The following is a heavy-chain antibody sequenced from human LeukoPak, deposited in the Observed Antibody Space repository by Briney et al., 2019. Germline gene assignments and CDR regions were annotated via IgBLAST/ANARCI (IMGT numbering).Heavy chain of an antibody. D-gene: IGHD6-13*01. CDR1: GDSVSSNSAA. CDR2: TYYRSKWYN. J-gene: IGHJ6*03. V-gene: IGHV6-1*01. CDR3: ARGRRDSSSWYSYYYYMDV. Sequence: SQTLSLTCAISGDSVSSNSAAWNWIGQSPSRGLEWLGRTYYRSKWYNDYAVSVKSRITINPDTSKSQFSLQLNSVTPEDTAVYYCARGRRDSSSWYSYYYYMDVWGKGTTVTVSS.